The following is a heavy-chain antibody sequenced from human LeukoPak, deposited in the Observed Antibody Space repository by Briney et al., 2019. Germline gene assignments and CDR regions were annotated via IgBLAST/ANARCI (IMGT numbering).Heavy chain of an antibody. CDR2: INPTSGGT. CDR3: ARDLSYSIAVAGTDSFLDY. J-gene: IGHJ4*02. Sequence: ASVKVSCKASGYTFTGYYMHWVRQAPGQGLEWMGWINPTSGGTNYAQKFQGRVTMTRDTSISTAYMELSRLRSDDTAVYYCARDLSYSIAVAGTDSFLDYWGQGTLVTVSS. V-gene: IGHV1-2*02. D-gene: IGHD6-19*01. CDR1: GYTFTGYY.